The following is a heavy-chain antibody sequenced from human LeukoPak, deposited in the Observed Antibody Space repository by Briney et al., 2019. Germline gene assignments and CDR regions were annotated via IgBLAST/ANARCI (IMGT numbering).Heavy chain of an antibody. V-gene: IGHV3-66*01. J-gene: IGHJ4*02. D-gene: IGHD6-19*01. CDR2: IYSGGST. CDR3: ARVGYTSGWYRD. Sequence: GGSLRLSCAASGFTVSSNYMSWVRQAPGKGLEWVSVIYSGGSTFYADSVQGRFTISRDNSNNTLFLQMNRLRVEDTAVYYCARVGYTSGWYRDWSQGSLVTVSS. CDR1: GFTVSSNY.